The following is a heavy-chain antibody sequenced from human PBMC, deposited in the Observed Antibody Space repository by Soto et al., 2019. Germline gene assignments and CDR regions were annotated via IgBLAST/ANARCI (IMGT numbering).Heavy chain of an antibody. V-gene: IGHV1-69*13. J-gene: IGHJ5*02. Sequence: SVKVSCKASGGTFSSYAISWVRQAPGQGLEWMGGIIPIFGTANYAQKFQGRVTITADESTSTAYMELSSLRSEDTAVYYCARRVNGRAWFDPWGQGTLVNVSS. D-gene: IGHD2-8*01. CDR3: ARRVNGRAWFDP. CDR1: GGTFSSYA. CDR2: IIPIFGTA.